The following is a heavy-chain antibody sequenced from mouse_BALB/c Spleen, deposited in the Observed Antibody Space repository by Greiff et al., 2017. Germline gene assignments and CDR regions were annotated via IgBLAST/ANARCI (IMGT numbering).Heavy chain of an antibody. J-gene: IGHJ2*01. CDR2: ISSGGSYT. D-gene: IGHD2-1*01. CDR1: GFTFSSYG. Sequence: EVNVVESGGDLVKPGGSLKLSCAASGFTFSSYGMSWVRQTPDKRLEWVATISSGGSYTYYPDSVKGRFTISRDNAKNTLYLQMSSLKSEDTAIYYCARHGNYDYWGQGTTLTVSS. V-gene: IGHV5-6*01. CDR3: ARHGNYDY.